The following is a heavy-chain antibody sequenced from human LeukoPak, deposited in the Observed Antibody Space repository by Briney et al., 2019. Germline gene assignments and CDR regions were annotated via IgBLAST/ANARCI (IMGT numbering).Heavy chain of an antibody. D-gene: IGHD3-10*01. J-gene: IGHJ4*02. V-gene: IGHV4-59*01. CDR2: IYYTGDT. CDR1: GGAISNYY. Sequence: SETLSLTCTVSGGAISNYYWSWIRQPPEKGLEWIGYIYYTGDTKYNPSLKSRVTISVDTSKNQFSVKLTSVTAADLAVYYCARSKWSSSFDYWGLGTLVTVSS. CDR3: ARSKWSSSFDY.